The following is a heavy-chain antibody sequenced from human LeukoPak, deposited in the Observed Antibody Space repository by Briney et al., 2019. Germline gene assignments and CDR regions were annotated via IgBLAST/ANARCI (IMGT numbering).Heavy chain of an antibody. CDR3: AKDRRRTSGWYVFDY. CDR2: ISDSGDTT. Sequence: GGSLRLSCAASGFSFRNYAMAWVRQAPGEGLEWVSVISDSGDTTYYADSVKGRFTISRDNSKNTLYLQMNSLRAEDTAVYYCAKDRRRTSGWYVFDYWGQGTLVTVSS. D-gene: IGHD6-19*01. CDR1: GFSFRNYA. V-gene: IGHV3-23*01. J-gene: IGHJ4*02.